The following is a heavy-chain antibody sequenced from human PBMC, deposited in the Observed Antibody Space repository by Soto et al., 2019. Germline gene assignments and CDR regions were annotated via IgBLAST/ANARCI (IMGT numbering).Heavy chain of an antibody. CDR2: ISYDGSNK. J-gene: IGHJ4*02. CDR3: ARSNEYDFWSGYPFDY. D-gene: IGHD3-3*01. V-gene: IGHV3-30-3*01. CDR1: GFTFSSYA. Sequence: GGSLRLSCAASGFTFSSYAMHWVRQAPGKGLEWVAVISYDGSNKYYADSVKGRFTISRDNSKNTLYLQMNSLRAEDTAVYYCARSNEYDFWSGYPFDYWGQGTLVTVSS.